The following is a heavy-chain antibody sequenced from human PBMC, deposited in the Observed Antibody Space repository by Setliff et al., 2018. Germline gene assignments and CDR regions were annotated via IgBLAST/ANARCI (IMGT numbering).Heavy chain of an antibody. CDR1: GFTFNKHW. CDR3: TTRYHNPGDGYMAVFDF. J-gene: IGHJ4*02. CDR2: IKQDGSEE. Sequence: GGSLRLSCTASGFTFNKHWMTWVRQAPGKGLEWVANIKQDGSEEYYVDSVRGRFTIARDNAHNSLYLQMNNLRVEDTAVYYCTTRYHNPGDGYMAVFDFWGQGSLVTVSS. V-gene: IGHV3-7*03. D-gene: IGHD2-21*01.